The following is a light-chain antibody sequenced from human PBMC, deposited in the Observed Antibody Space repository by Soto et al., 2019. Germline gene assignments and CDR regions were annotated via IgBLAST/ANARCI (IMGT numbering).Light chain of an antibody. V-gene: IGLV2-14*01. Sequence: QSALTQPASVSGSPGQSITISCTGTSSDVGGYDYVSWYQQYPDKAPKLMIFGVSNRPSGVSNRFSSSKSGNTASLTISGLQTEDEADYYCSAYAGSSVLFGGGTKLTVL. J-gene: IGLJ2*01. CDR2: GVS. CDR3: SAYAGSSVL. CDR1: SSDVGGYDY.